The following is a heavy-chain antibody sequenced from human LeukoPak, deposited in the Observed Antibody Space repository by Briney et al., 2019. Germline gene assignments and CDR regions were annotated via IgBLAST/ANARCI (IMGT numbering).Heavy chain of an antibody. D-gene: IGHD1-26*01. Sequence: GGSLRLSCAASGFTFSRYAMHWVRQAPGKGLEWVAVISYDGSNKYYADSVKGRFTISRDNSKNTLCLQMNSLRAEDTAVYYCARGPKWELLSWFDPWGQGTLVTVSS. J-gene: IGHJ5*02. V-gene: IGHV3-30-3*01. CDR3: ARGPKWELLSWFDP. CDR1: GFTFSRYA. CDR2: ISYDGSNK.